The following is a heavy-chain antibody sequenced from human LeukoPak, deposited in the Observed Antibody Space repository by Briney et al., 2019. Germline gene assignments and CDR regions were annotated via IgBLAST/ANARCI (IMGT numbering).Heavy chain of an antibody. Sequence: ASVKVSCKASGYTFTSNYMHWVRQAPGQGRKGMGIVNPSGGSRSYAQKFQGRVTMTRAMPTSTVYMELRSLRSDDTAVYYCAKGDSPNNFDYWGQGTLVTVSS. D-gene: IGHD1/OR15-1a*01. CDR3: AKGDSPNNFDY. CDR2: VNPSGGSR. CDR1: GYTFTSNY. J-gene: IGHJ4*02. V-gene: IGHV1-46*01.